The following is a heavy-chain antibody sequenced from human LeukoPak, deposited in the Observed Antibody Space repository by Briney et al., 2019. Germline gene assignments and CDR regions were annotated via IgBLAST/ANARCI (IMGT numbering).Heavy chain of an antibody. CDR1: GGSISSYY. CDR3: ARVVDCSSTSCYSGYYYYGMDV. D-gene: IGHD2-2*01. Sequence: PSETLSLTCTVSGGSISSYYWSWIRQPPGKGLEWTGYIYYSGSTSYNPSLKSRVTISVDTSKNQFSLKLSSVTAADTAVYYCARVVDCSSTSCYSGYYYYGMDVWGQGTTVTVSS. J-gene: IGHJ6*02. CDR2: IYYSGST. V-gene: IGHV4-59*01.